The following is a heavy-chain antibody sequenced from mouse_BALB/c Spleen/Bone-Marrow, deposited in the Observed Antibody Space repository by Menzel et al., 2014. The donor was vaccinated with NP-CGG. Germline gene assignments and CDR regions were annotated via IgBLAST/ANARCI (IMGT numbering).Heavy chain of an antibody. Sequence: EVKLLESGPELVKPGASVKMSCTASGYTFTSYLIHWVKQKPGQGLEWIGYITPYNDDTKYNEKFKGKATLTSDKSSSTAYMELSSLTSEDSAVYYCARWGGTPYFDYWGQGTTLTVSS. CDR2: ITPYNDDT. CDR1: GYTFTSYL. V-gene: IGHV1-14*01. CDR3: ARWGGTPYFDY. J-gene: IGHJ2*01. D-gene: IGHD4-1*01.